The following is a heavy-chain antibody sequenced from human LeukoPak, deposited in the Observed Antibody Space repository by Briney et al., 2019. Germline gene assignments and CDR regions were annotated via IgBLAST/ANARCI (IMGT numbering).Heavy chain of an antibody. CDR1: GGTFSSYA. CDR3: ASSNDSSGYWGGYFDY. D-gene: IGHD3-22*01. V-gene: IGHV1-69*04. CDR2: IIPILGIA. J-gene: IGHJ4*02. Sequence: GASVKVSCKASGGTFSSYAISWVRQAPGQGPEWMGRIIPILGIANYAQKFQGRVTITADKSTSTAYMELSSLRSEDTAVYYCASSNDSSGYWGGYFDYWGQGTLVTVSS.